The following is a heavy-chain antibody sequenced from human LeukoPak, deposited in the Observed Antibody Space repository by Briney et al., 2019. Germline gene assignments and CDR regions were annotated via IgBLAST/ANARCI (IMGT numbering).Heavy chain of an antibody. Sequence: PSQTLSLTCSVSGGSISSGYYYWSWIRQPPGKGLECIGYIFYSGTTYYNPSINSQLTISVDTSKHKSSLKLSSVTAADTAVYHCARVGRYCSSTSCYAGHFQHWGQGTLVTVSS. CDR1: GGSISSGYYY. J-gene: IGHJ1*01. D-gene: IGHD2-2*01. V-gene: IGHV4-30-4*01. CDR3: ARVGRYCSSTSCYAGHFQH. CDR2: IFYSGTT.